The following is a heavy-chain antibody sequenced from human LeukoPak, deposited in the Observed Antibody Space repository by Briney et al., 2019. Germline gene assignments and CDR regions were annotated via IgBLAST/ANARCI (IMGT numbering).Heavy chain of an antibody. Sequence: ASVKVSCKASGYTLTDYAVIWVRQAPGQGLECMGWINTNTGKSTYAQDFTGRFVFSLDTSVNTAHLQITTLKAEDTAVYYCATGGGYRFAYWGQGTLVTVSS. CDR2: INTNTGKS. D-gene: IGHD6-25*01. CDR3: ATGGGYRFAY. CDR1: GYTLTDYA. J-gene: IGHJ4*02. V-gene: IGHV7-4-1*02.